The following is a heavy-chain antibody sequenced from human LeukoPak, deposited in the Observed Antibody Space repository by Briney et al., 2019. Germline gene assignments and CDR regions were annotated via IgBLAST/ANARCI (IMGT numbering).Heavy chain of an antibody. D-gene: IGHD3-16*01. Sequence: SETLSLTCTVSGGSISSYYWSWIRQPAGKGLEWLGRIYSSGNTNYNPSLRSRVTMSVDTSNNQFSLRLSSVTAADPAVSSCAGVLFWGGVFYLPEGGQEPLVTV. CDR2: IYSSGNT. CDR1: GGSISSYY. J-gene: IGHJ4*02. CDR3: AGVLFWGGVFYLPE. V-gene: IGHV4-4*07.